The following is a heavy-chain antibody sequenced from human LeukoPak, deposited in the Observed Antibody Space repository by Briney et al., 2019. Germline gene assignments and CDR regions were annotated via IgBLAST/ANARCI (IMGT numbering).Heavy chain of an antibody. D-gene: IGHD6-19*01. CDR3: AKSRQSSGWVPNWFDP. V-gene: IGHV3-30*18. CDR2: ISYDGSNK. J-gene: IGHJ5*02. Sequence: GGSLRLSCAASGFTVSSNYMSWVRQAPGKGLEWVAVISYDGSNKYYADSVKGRFTISRDNSKNTLYLQMNSLRAEDTAVYYCAKSRQSSGWVPNWFDPWGQGTLVTVSS. CDR1: GFTVSSNY.